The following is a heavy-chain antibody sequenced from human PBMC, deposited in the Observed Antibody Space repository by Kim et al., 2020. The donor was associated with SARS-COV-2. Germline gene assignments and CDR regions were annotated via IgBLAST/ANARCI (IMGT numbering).Heavy chain of an antibody. D-gene: IGHD6-25*01. Sequence: SEKYDVDSVKGRFTISRDKAKNSLYLQMNSLTDDDTAVYYCVRGGNKFDPWGQGTLVTVSS. CDR2: SEK. J-gene: IGHJ5*02. CDR3: VRGGNKFDP. V-gene: IGHV3-7*03.